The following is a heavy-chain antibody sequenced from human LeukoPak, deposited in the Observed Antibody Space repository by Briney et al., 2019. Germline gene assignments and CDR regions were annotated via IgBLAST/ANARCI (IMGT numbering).Heavy chain of an antibody. CDR1: GGSLISSSYY. Sequence: PSETLSLTCTVSGGSLISSSYYWGWIRQPPGKGLEWIGSVYYSGTTYYNPSLKSRVTISVDTSKNQFSLKLSSVTAADTAVYSCARSRLTFWSGYSLSPSFAYWGQGTLVTVSS. V-gene: IGHV4-39*01. J-gene: IGHJ4*02. CDR2: VYYSGTT. CDR3: ARSRLTFWSGYSLSPSFAY. D-gene: IGHD3-3*01.